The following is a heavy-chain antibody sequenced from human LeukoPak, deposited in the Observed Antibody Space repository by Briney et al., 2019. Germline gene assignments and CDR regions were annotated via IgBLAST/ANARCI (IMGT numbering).Heavy chain of an antibody. CDR1: GGSISSHH. V-gene: IGHV4-59*08. CDR3: ARWMGHFDF. D-gene: IGHD2-2*03. CDR2: NSYSGST. Sequence: SETLSLTCTVSGGSISSHHWTWIRQPPGKGLEWIGHNSYSGSTNYNPSLKSRVTISVDMSKNQFSLRLRSVTAADTAVYYCARWMGHFDFWGQGTLVTVSS. J-gene: IGHJ4*02.